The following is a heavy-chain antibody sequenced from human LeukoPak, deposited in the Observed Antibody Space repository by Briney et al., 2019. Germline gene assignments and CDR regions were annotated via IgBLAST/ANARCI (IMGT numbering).Heavy chain of an antibody. J-gene: IGHJ4*02. V-gene: IGHV3-7*03. CDR3: TTDTWYSAGH. CDR2: INHNGNVN. D-gene: IGHD2-15*01. Sequence: GGSLRLSCAASGFTFSSYWMNWARQAPGKGLEWVASINHNGNVNYYVDSVKGRFTISRDNAKNSLFLQMNSLRAEDTAIYYCTTDTWYSAGHWGQGTLVTVSS. CDR1: GFTFSSYW.